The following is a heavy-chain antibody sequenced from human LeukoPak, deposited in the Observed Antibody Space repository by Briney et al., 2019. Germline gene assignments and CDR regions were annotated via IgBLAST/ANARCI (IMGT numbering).Heavy chain of an antibody. Sequence: GRSLRLSCAASGFTFSSYGMHWVRQAPGKGLEWVAVISYDGSNKYYADSVKGRFTISRDNSKNTLYLQMNSLRAEDTAVYYCAREAIAAGKNFDYWGQGTQVTVSS. CDR2: ISYDGSNK. CDR1: GFTFSSYG. V-gene: IGHV3-30*03. CDR3: AREAIAAGKNFDY. J-gene: IGHJ4*02. D-gene: IGHD6-25*01.